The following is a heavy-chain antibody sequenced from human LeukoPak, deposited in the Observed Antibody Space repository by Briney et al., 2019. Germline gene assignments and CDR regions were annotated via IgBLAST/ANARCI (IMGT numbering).Heavy chain of an antibody. CDR2: IIPIFGTA. J-gene: IGHJ4*02. V-gene: IGHV1-69*13. CDR3: ARMTIVGVYYFDY. Sequence: ASVKVSCKASGGTFSSYAISWVRQAPGQGLEWMGGIIPIFGTANYAQKSQGRVTITADESTSTAYMELSSLRSEDTAVYYCARMTIVGVYYFDYWGQGTLVTVSS. CDR1: GGTFSSYA. D-gene: IGHD1-26*01.